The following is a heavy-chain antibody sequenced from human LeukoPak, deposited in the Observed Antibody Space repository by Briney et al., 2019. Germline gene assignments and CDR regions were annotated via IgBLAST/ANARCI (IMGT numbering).Heavy chain of an antibody. CDR2: MYHSGST. CDR3: ARVSGSGTALDAFDI. CDR1: GYSISSGHY. D-gene: IGHD1-1*01. J-gene: IGHJ3*02. Sequence: PSETLSLTCAVSGYSISSGHYWGWIRQPPGKGLEWIGSMYHSGSTYFNPSLKSRVTISVDTSKNQFSLTLSSVTAADTAVYSCARVSGSGTALDAFDIWGQGTMVIVSS. V-gene: IGHV4-38-2*01.